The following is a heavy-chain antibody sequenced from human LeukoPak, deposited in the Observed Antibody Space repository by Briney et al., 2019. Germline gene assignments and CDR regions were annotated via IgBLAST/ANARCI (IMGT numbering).Heavy chain of an antibody. D-gene: IGHD2-2*01. V-gene: IGHV3-33*01. CDR2: IYYDGSLK. J-gene: IGHJ4*02. CDR3: ARAYCSSTRCSYYFDS. Sequence: PGRSLRLSCAASGLTFRNYGMHWVRQAPGKGLEWVAIIYYDGSLKYYADSVKGRFTISKDNPKNTLYLEMNSLRAEDTAVYYCARAYCSSTRCSYYFDSWGQGTLVTVSS. CDR1: GLTFRNYG.